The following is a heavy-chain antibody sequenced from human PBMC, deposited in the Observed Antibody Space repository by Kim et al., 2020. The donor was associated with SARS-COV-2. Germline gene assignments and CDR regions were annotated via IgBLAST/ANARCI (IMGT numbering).Heavy chain of an antibody. CDR2: INHSGST. CDR1: GGSFSGYY. Sequence: SETLSLTCAVYGGSFSGYYWSWIRQPPGKGLEWIGEINHSGSTNYNPSLKSRVTISVDTSKNQFSLKLSSVTAADTAVYYCARAGGYALDYWGQGTLVTVSS. D-gene: IGHD5-18*01. V-gene: IGHV4-34*01. CDR3: ARAGGYALDY. J-gene: IGHJ4*02.